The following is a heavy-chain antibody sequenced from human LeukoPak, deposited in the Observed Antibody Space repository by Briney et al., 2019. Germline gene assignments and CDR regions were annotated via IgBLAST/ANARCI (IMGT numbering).Heavy chain of an antibody. CDR3: TRGGYYEPIDS. J-gene: IGHJ4*02. CDR2: IYNSGST. V-gene: IGHV4-59*01. CDR1: GGSISTYY. D-gene: IGHD3-22*01. Sequence: SETLSLTCSVSGGSISTYYWSWIRQTPGKGLEQIGYIYNSGSTNYNPSLEGRVTMSIDTSKNQFSLKLSSVTAADTAVYYCTRGGYYEPIDSWGQGTLVTLSS.